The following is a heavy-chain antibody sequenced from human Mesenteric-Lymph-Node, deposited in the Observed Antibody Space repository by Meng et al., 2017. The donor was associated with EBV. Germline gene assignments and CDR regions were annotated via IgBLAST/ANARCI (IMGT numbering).Heavy chain of an antibody. D-gene: IGHD6-19*01. J-gene: IGHJ4*02. CDR1: GGSISSSNW. V-gene: IGHV4-4*02. CDR3: ARVGQWLPIDY. CDR2: IYHSGST. Sequence: QVQRVGSGPGLVRPSGTLSLTCFVSGGSISSSNWWSWVRQPPGKGLEWIGEIYHSGSTNYNPSLKSRVTISVDKSKNQFSLNLSSVTAADTAVYYCARVGQWLPIDYWGQGTLVTVSS.